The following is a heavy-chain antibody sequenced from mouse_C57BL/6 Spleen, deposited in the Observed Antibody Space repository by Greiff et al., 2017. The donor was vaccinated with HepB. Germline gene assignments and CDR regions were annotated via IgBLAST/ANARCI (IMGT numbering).Heavy chain of an antibody. D-gene: IGHD1-1*01. Sequence: LVESGAELARPGASVKLSCKASGYTFTSYGISWVKQRTGQGLEWIGEIYPRSGNTYYNEKFKGKATLTADKSSSTAYMELRSLTSEDSAVYFCARELLRSYWYFDVWGTGTTVTVSS. CDR1: GYTFTSYG. J-gene: IGHJ1*03. V-gene: IGHV1-81*01. CDR2: IYPRSGNT. CDR3: ARELLRSYWYFDV.